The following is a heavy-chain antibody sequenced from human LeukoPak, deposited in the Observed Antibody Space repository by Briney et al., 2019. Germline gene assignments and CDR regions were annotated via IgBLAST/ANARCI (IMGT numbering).Heavy chain of an antibody. CDR1: GGSISSGGYY. Sequence: SETLSLTCTVSGGSISSGGYYWSWIRQPAGKGLEWIGRIYTSGGTNYNPSLKSRVTMSVDTSRNQFSLKLNSVTTADTAVYYCTRGAGWLIDYWGQGILVTVSS. CDR3: TRGAGWLIDY. J-gene: IGHJ4*02. CDR2: IYTSGGT. D-gene: IGHD3-16*01. V-gene: IGHV4-61*02.